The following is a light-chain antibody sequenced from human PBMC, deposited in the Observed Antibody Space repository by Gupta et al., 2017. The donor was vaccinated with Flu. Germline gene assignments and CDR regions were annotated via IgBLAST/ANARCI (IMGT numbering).Light chain of an antibody. J-gene: IGKJ5*01. V-gene: IGKV3-15*01. CDR1: QRVSRD. CDR3: QQFYNWPIT. Sequence: DIVMKQSPATLSVSPGERATLSCRASQRVSRDLAWYQQKPGQPPRLLIYGASTRATGVPARFSGSGSGTEFTLTISSLQSEDFAIYYCQQFYNWPITFGHGTRLEVK. CDR2: GAS.